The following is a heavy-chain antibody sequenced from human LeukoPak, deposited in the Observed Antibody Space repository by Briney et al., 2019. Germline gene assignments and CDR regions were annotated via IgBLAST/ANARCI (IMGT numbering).Heavy chain of an antibody. CDR3: ARIEYSSSWFHYYYYYGMDV. V-gene: IGHV7-4-1*02. D-gene: IGHD6-13*01. J-gene: IGHJ6*02. Sequence: ASVTVSCTASGYTFTSYAMNWVRQAPGQGLEWMGWINTNTGNPTYAQGFTGRFVFSLDTSVSTAYLQISSLKAEDTAAYYCARIEYSSSWFHYYYYYGMDVWGQGTTVTVSS. CDR2: INTNTGNP. CDR1: GYTFTSYA.